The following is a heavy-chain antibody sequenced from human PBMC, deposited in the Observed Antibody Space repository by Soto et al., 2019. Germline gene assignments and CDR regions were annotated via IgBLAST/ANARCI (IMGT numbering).Heavy chain of an antibody. CDR2: INPDNGNT. CDR1: GYTFTRYT. Sequence: QVQLVQSGAEVKKPGASVKISCKASGYTFTRYTMNWVRQAPGQRLEWMGWINPDNGNTKSSQKFQDRVIITRDTSASTAYMDLSSMRYEDTAVYYCARGIATGQLEPWGQGTLVIVSS. D-gene: IGHD2-15*01. J-gene: IGHJ5*02. CDR3: ARGIATGQLEP. V-gene: IGHV1-3*01.